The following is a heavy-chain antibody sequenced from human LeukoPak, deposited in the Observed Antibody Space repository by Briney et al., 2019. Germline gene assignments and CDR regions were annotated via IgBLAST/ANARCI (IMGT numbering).Heavy chain of an antibody. V-gene: IGHV5-51*01. D-gene: IGHD6-13*01. Sequence: GESLKISCKGSGYSFTSYWIGWVRQMPGKGLEWMGIIYPGDSDTRYSPSFQGQVTISADKSISTAYLQWSSLKALDTAMYYCARHRGSSSWYYFSDYWGQGTLVTVSS. CDR3: ARHRGSSSWYYFSDY. J-gene: IGHJ4*02. CDR1: GYSFTSYW. CDR2: IYPGDSDT.